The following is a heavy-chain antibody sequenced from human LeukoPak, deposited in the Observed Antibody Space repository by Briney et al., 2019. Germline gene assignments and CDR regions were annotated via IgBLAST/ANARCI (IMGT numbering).Heavy chain of an antibody. CDR3: ARGTYDRDFDY. Sequence: SETLSLTCTVSGYSISSGYYWGWIRQPPGKGLEWIGSIYHSGSTYYNPSLKSRVTISVDTSKNQFSLKLSSVTAADTAVYYCARGTYDRDFDYWGQGTLVTVSS. CDR1: GYSISSGYY. CDR2: IYHSGST. V-gene: IGHV4-38-2*02. J-gene: IGHJ4*02. D-gene: IGHD3-16*01.